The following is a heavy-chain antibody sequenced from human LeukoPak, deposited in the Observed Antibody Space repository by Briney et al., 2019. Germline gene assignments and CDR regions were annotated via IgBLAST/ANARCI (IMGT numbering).Heavy chain of an antibody. CDR3: ARGHYDILTGYYINWYFDL. CDR1: GGSISSYY. V-gene: IGHV4-4*07. Sequence: SETLSLTCTVSGGSISSYYWSWIRQPAGKGLEWIGRIYTSGSTNYNPSLKSRVTMSVDTSKNQFSLKLNSVTAADTAVYYCARGHYDILTGYYINWYFDLWGRGTLVTVSS. D-gene: IGHD3-9*01. J-gene: IGHJ2*01. CDR2: IYTSGST.